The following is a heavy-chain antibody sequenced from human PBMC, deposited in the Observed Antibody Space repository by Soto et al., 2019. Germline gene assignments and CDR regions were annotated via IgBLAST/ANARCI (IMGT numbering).Heavy chain of an antibody. D-gene: IGHD4-4*01. V-gene: IGHV3-23*01. CDR3: AKDNLRYGNNSSFDY. CDR2: ISGSGGST. CDR1: GFTFSSYA. J-gene: IGHJ4*02. Sequence: GGSLRLSCAASGFTFSSYAMSWVRQAPGKGLEWVSAISGSGGSTYYADSVKGRFTISRDNSKNTLYLQMNSLRAEDTAIYYCAKDNLRYGNNSSFDYWGQGTLVTVSS.